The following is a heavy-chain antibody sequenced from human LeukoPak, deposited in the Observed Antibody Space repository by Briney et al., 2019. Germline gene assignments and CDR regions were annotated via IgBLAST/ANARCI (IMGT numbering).Heavy chain of an antibody. Sequence: GGSLRLSCAASGFTFDDYAMHWVRQAPGKGLEWVSGISWNSGSIGYADSVKGRFTISRDNAKNSLYLQMNSLRAEDTALYYCAKALYYYYYGMDVWGQGTTVTVSS. V-gene: IGHV3-9*01. CDR2: ISWNSGSI. CDR1: GFTFDDYA. J-gene: IGHJ6*02. CDR3: AKALYYYYYGMDV.